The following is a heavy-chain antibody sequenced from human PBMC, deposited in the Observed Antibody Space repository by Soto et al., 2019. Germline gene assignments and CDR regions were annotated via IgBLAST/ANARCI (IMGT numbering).Heavy chain of an antibody. D-gene: IGHD2-15*01. Sequence: EVQLVESGGGLVQPGGSLRLSCTASGFTFSNYWMYWVRQAPGKGLEWVSRINSDGSVSSYADSVKGRLTISRDNVKNTLYLQMDSLRAEATAVYYCARGECVGGTCYSLAGSFYYYMDVWGKGTTVTVFS. CDR2: INSDGSVS. V-gene: IGHV3-74*02. J-gene: IGHJ6*03. CDR3: ARGECVGGTCYSLAGSFYYYMDV. CDR1: GFTFSNYW.